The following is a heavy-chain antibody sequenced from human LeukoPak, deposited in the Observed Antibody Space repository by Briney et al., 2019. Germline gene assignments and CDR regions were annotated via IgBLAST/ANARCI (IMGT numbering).Heavy chain of an antibody. D-gene: IGHD1-1*01. CDR1: GGSISSYY. CDR3: ARRPHGRDYYYMDV. J-gene: IGHJ6*03. Sequence: SETLSLTCTVSGGSISSYYWSWIRQPPGKGLEWIGYIYTSGSTNYNPSLKSRVTISVDTSKNQFSLKLSSVTAADTAVYYCARRPHGRDYYYMDVWGKGTTVTVSS. V-gene: IGHV4-4*09. CDR2: IYTSGST.